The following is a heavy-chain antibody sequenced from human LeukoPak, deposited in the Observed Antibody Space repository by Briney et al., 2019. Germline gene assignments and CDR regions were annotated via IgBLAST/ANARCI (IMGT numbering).Heavy chain of an antibody. CDR1: GGSFSGYY. D-gene: IGHD5-12*01. CDR3: AREGLVATTASDAFDI. J-gene: IGHJ3*02. CDR2: INHSGST. Sequence: SETLSLTCAAYGGSFSGYYWSWIRQPPGKGLEWIGEINHSGSTNYNPSLKSRVTISVDTSKNQFSLKLSSVTAADTAVYYCAREGLVATTASDAFDIWGQGTMVTVSS. V-gene: IGHV4-34*01.